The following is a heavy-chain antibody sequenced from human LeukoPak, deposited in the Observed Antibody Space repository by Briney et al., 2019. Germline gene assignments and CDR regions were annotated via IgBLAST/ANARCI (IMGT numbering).Heavy chain of an antibody. J-gene: IGHJ4*02. V-gene: IGHV4-4*02. CDR1: GDSFSGNNY. D-gene: IGHD6-13*01. CDR2: IYRSGAT. Sequence: SETLSLTCAVSGDSFSGNNYWTWVRQPPGKGLEWIGEIYRSGATNYNPSLKSRVTVSQDKSKNQFSLKLTSVTAADTAVYYCARRGLRSAAAHDYWGQGTLVIVSS. CDR3: ARRGLRSAAAHDY.